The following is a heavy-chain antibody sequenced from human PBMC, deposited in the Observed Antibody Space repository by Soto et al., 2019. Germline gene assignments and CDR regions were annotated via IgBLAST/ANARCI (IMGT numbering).Heavy chain of an antibody. J-gene: IGHJ5*02. CDR3: ARLLFSGGSWFDP. Sequence: SETLSLTCTVSGGSISSYYWSWIRQPPGKGLEWIGYIYYSGSTNYNPSLKSRVTISVDTSKNQFSLKLSSVTAADTAVYYCARLLFSGGSWFDPGVRGTXVTVSS. CDR1: GGSISSYY. V-gene: IGHV4-59*01. D-gene: IGHD3-16*01. CDR2: IYYSGST.